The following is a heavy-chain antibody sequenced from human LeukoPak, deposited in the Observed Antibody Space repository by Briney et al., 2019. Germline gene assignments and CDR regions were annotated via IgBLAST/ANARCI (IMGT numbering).Heavy chain of an antibody. CDR2: IYYSGTT. CDR3: AGPLNGMDV. V-gene: IGHV4-39*01. J-gene: IGHJ6*01. CDR1: GGSISSSSYY. D-gene: IGHD3-9*01. Sequence: SETLSLTCTVSGGSISSSSYYWGWVRQPPGKGREWIGSIYYSGTTYYNPSLKRRVTISAHTSKKQSSLKLSSVTATATAVYYCAGPLNGMDVWGQGTTVTVSS.